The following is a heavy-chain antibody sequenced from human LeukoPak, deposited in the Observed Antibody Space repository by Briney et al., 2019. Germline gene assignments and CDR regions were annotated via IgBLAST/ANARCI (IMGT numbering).Heavy chain of an antibody. D-gene: IGHD1-1*01. J-gene: IGHJ5*02. CDR1: GGSISSSNW. V-gene: IGHV4-4*02. CDR2: IYHSGST. Sequence: SGTLSLTCAVSGGSISSSNWWSWVRQPPGKGLEWIGEIYHSGSTNYNPSLKSRVTISVDKSKNQFSLKLSSATAADTAVYYCARDRTAGLHLNWFDPWGQGTLVTVSS. CDR3: ARDRTAGLHLNWFDP.